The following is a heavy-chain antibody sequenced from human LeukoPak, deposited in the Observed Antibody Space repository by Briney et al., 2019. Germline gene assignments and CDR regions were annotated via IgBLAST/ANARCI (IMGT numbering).Heavy chain of an antibody. Sequence: SETLSLTCTVSGGSISSSSYYWGWIRQPPGKGLEWIGSIYYSGSTYYNPSLKSRVTISVDTSKIQISLKLNSVTAADTAVYYCARLRDYYYNYMDVWGKGTTVAISS. CDR1: GGSISSSSYY. CDR2: IYYSGST. V-gene: IGHV4-39*01. J-gene: IGHJ6*03. CDR3: ARLRDYYYNYMDV.